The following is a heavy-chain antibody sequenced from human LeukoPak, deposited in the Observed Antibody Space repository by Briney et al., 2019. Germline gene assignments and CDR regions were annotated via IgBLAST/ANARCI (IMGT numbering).Heavy chain of an antibody. Sequence: GASVKVSCKASGYTFTSYGISWVRQAPGQGLEWMGWINPNSGGTNYAQKFQGWVTMTRDTSISTAYMEVSRLRPDDTAVYYCARDSETYGSGSYYNYYGMDVWGQGTTVTVSS. CDR2: INPNSGGT. V-gene: IGHV1-2*04. CDR1: GYTFTSYG. CDR3: ARDSETYGSGSYYNYYGMDV. D-gene: IGHD3-10*01. J-gene: IGHJ6*02.